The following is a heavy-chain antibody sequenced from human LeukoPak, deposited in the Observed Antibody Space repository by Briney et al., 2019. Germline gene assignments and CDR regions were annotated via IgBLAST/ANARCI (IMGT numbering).Heavy chain of an antibody. D-gene: IGHD3-22*01. V-gene: IGHV4-34*01. CDR2: INHSGST. Sequence: SETLSLTCAVYGGSFSGYYWSWIRQPPGKGLEWIGEINHSGSTNYNPSLKSRVTVSVDTSKNQFSLKLSSVTAADTAVYYCARGSMIVVVISKTFDYWGQGTLVTVSS. J-gene: IGHJ4*02. CDR1: GGSFSGYY. CDR3: ARGSMIVVVISKTFDY.